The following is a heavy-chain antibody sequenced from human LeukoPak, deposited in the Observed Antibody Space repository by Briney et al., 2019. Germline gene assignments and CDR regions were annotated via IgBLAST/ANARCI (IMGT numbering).Heavy chain of an antibody. CDR2: VFNSGGS. Sequence: SETLSLTCTVSGGSISTYYWSWIRQPPGKGLEWIGYVFNSGGSNYNPSLQSRVTMSVDTSKNQFSLKLSSVTAADTAVYYCVRTLGGYTYGPFGYWGQGTLVTVSS. CDR3: VRTLGGYTYGPFGY. J-gene: IGHJ4*02. CDR1: GGSISTYY. V-gene: IGHV4-59*01. D-gene: IGHD5-18*01.